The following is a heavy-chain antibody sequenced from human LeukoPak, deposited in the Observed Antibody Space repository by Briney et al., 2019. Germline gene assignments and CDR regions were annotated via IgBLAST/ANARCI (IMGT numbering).Heavy chain of an antibody. Sequence: PGGSLRLSCAPSGFTFTNFGIHWVRQAPGKGLEGVSLISYCGSNKYYADSVKGRFTISRDNSKSTLFLQMNSLRTEDTAVYYCAKGYYYDSSAYYQHFDYWGQGTLVTVSS. CDR3: AKGYYYDSSAYYQHFDY. CDR2: ISYCGSNK. V-gene: IGHV3-30*18. D-gene: IGHD3-22*01. CDR1: GFTFTNFG. J-gene: IGHJ4*02.